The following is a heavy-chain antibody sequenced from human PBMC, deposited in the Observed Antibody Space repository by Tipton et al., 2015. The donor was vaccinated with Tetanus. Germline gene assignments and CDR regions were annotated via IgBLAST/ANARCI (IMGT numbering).Heavy chain of an antibody. V-gene: IGHV3-23*01. Sequence: SLRLSCAASRFNFSNYAMNWVRQAPGKGLEWISSISGTSRSTNYADSVKGRFTISRDNSTNTVYLQMISLRAEDTAVYYCAKDGLGAFDHWGQGTLVTVSS. CDR2: ISGTSRST. CDR1: RFNFSNYA. J-gene: IGHJ4*02. D-gene: IGHD4/OR15-4a*01. CDR3: AKDGLGAFDH.